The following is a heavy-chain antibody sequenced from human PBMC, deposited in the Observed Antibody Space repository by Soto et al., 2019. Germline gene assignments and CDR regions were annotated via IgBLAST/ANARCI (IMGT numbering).Heavy chain of an antibody. D-gene: IGHD1-7*01. J-gene: IGHJ4*02. CDR1: GFTFDDYA. Sequence: GGSLRLSCAASGFTFDDYAMHWVRQAPGKGLEWVSGISWNSGSIGYADSVKGRFTISRDNAKNSLYLQMNSLRAEDTALYYCAKARWGNNWNYGYYFDYWGQGTLVTVSS. CDR2: ISWNSGSI. V-gene: IGHV3-9*01. CDR3: AKARWGNNWNYGYYFDY.